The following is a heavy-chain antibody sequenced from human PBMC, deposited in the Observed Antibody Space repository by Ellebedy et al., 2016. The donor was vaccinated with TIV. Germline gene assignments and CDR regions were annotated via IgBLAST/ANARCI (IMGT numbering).Heavy chain of an antibody. CDR2: IKQDGSDK. D-gene: IGHD3-16*01. Sequence: GGSLRLSCAASGFTFSSYWMTWVRQAPGKGLEWVANIKQDGSDKCYVDSVKGRYTISRDTAKTSLYLQMNSLRAEDTAVYYCARSLVNGPGHAGEFDYWGQGTLVTVSS. V-gene: IGHV3-7*03. CDR1: GFTFSSYW. J-gene: IGHJ4*02. CDR3: ARSLVNGPGHAGEFDY.